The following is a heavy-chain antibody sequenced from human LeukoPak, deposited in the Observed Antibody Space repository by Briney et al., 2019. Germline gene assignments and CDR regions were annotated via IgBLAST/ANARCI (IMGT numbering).Heavy chain of an antibody. D-gene: IGHD6-6*01. CDR1: GYTFTVYY. V-gene: IGHV1-2*02. J-gene: IGHJ4*02. CDR3: ARDPEYSSSSMVDY. CDR2: INPNSGGT. Sequence: GASVTVSFTASGYTFTVYYMHWVRQAPGQGLEWMGWINPNSGGTNYAQKFQGRVTMTRDTSISTAYMELSRLRSDDTAVYYCARDPEYSSSSMVDYWGQGTLVTVSS.